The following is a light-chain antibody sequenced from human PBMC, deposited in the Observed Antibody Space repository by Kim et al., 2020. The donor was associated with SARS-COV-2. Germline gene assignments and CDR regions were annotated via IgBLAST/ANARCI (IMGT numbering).Light chain of an antibody. CDR1: SLRSYY. V-gene: IGLV3-19*01. J-gene: IGLJ2*01. Sequence: SSELTQDPAVSVALGQTVRITCQGDSLRSYYASWYQQKPGQAPVLVIYGKNNRPSGIPDRFSGTSSGNTASLTITGAQAEDEADKYCNSRDSSGNHVVFG. CDR3: NSRDSSGNHVV. CDR2: GKN.